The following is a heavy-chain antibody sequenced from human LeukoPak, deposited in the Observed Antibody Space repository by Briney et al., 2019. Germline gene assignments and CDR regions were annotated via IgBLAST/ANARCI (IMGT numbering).Heavy chain of an antibody. Sequence: GRSLRLSCAASGFIFSNYAIHWVRQAPGKGLEWVAAVSYDGNLQHYADAVEGRFTVSRDNSKNTVFLQINSLRTDDSAVYWCVKVYPTVTTSSVLGSWGQGTLVTVSS. V-gene: IGHV3-30*18. CDR2: VSYDGNLQ. CDR3: VKVYPTVTTSSVLGS. CDR1: GFIFSNYA. J-gene: IGHJ4*02. D-gene: IGHD4-17*01.